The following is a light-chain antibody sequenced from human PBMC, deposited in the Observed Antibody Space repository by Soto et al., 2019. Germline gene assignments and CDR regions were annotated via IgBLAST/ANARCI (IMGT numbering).Light chain of an antibody. CDR2: EVT. CDR1: SSDVGGYNY. V-gene: IGLV2-8*01. CDR3: SSFAGGGNPVL. J-gene: IGLJ2*01. Sequence: QSALTQPPSASGSLGQSVTISCTGTSSDVGGYNYVSWHQQHPGKAPKVMIYEVTKRPPGVPDRFSGSKSGNTASLTVFGLQAADEADYYCSSFAGGGNPVLLGGGTKLTVL.